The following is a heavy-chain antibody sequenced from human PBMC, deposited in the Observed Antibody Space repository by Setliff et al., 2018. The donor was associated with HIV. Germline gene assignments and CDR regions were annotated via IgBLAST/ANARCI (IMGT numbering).Heavy chain of an antibody. CDR1: GYSFTRNF. V-gene: IGHV1-3*01. CDR3: ATKVYCTNGVCLDAFDI. D-gene: IGHD2-8*01. Sequence: GASVKVSCKASGYSFTRNFVHWVRQAPGQRLEWMGWINAGNGNTKYSQKFQGRVTISRDTSASTVYMELNSLRSEDTAIYYCATKVYCTNGVCLDAFDIWGQGTMVTVSS. CDR2: INAGNGNT. J-gene: IGHJ3*02.